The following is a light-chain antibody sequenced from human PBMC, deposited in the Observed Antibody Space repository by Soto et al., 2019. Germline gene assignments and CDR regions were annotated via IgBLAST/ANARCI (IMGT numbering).Light chain of an antibody. CDR1: QSINDW. J-gene: IGKJ1*01. CDR2: RAS. CDR3: QQYSSYSGT. Sequence: DIQVTQSPSTLSASVGDRITITCRASQSINDWLAWYQQKPGKVPKLLIFRASYLKSGVPSRFSGSGYGTDFTLTISSLQPDDSASYYCQQYSSYSGTFGQGTKVEIK. V-gene: IGKV1-5*03.